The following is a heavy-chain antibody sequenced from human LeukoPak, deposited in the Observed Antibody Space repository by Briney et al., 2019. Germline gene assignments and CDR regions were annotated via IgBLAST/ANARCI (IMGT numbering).Heavy chain of an antibody. V-gene: IGHV4-34*01. D-gene: IGHD2-21*02. J-gene: IGHJ3*02. CDR3: AGVVVTAIHDAFDI. CDR1: GGSFSGYY. Sequence: SETLSLTCAVYGGSFSGYYWSWIRQPPGKGLEGIGEINHSGSTNYNPSLKSRVTISVDTSKNQFSLKLSSVTAADTAVYYCAGVVVTAIHDAFDIWGQGTMVTVSS. CDR2: INHSGST.